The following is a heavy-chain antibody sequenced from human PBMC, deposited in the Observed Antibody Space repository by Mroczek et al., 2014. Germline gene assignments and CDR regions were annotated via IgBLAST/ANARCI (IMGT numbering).Heavy chain of an antibody. V-gene: IGHV4-34*01. J-gene: IGHJ4*02. D-gene: IGHD2-15*01. CDR1: GGSFSGYY. Sequence: QVQLQQWGAGLLKPSETLSLTCAVYGGSFSGYYWSWIRQPPGKGLEWIGEINHSGSTNYNPSLKSRVTISVDTSKNQFSLKLSSVTAADTAVYYCARGRYCSGGSCRMTQSYFDYWGQGTLVHRLL. CDR2: INHSGST. CDR3: ARGRYCSGGSCRMTQSYFDY.